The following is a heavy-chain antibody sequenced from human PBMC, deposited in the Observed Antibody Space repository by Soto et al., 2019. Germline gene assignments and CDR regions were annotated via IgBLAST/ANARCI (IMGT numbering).Heavy chain of an antibody. Sequence: PGGSLRLSCAASALTFSGSAMHWVRQASGKGLEWVGRIRNKADSYATAYAASVKGRFTISRDDSKNTAYVQMNSLKTEDTAVYYCARAGDSSSSEGANGFDTWGQGTLVTVSS. D-gene: IGHD6-6*01. V-gene: IGHV3-73*01. CDR2: IRNKADSYAT. CDR1: ALTFSGSA. J-gene: IGHJ5*02. CDR3: ARAGDSSSSEGANGFDT.